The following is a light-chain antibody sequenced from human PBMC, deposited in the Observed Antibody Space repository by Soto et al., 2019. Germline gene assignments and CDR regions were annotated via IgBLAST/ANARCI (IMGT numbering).Light chain of an antibody. V-gene: IGKV3-20*01. CDR1: QSVSSNY. J-gene: IGKJ1*01. CDR2: GAT. CDR3: QQYNKWPLT. Sequence: EIVLTQSPGTLSLSPGERATLSCRASQSVSSNYLAWYQQKPGQGPRLLIYGATSRATGIPARFSGSGAGTDFTLTISSLEPEDFTVYYCQQYNKWPLTFGQGPRWIS.